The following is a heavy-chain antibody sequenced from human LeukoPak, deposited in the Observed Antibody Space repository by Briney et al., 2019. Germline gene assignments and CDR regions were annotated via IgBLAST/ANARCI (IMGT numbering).Heavy chain of an antibody. CDR2: ITPSGDGT. Sequence: GGSLRLSCAASGFTFSSPAMSWVHQTPGKGLEWVSSITPSGDGTYYAASVKGRFTISRDNSKNTLYLQMDSLRADDTAKYYCAKDSPVATWWGQGTLVTVSS. J-gene: IGHJ4*02. V-gene: IGHV3-23*01. CDR1: GFTFSSPA. CDR3: AKDSPVATW. D-gene: IGHD1-26*01.